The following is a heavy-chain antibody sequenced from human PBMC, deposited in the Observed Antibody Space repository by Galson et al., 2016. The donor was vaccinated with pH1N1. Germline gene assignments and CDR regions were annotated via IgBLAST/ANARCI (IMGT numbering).Heavy chain of an antibody. Sequence: SLRLSCAASGFIVSTYEMNWVRQAPGKGLEWVSYISRSGSTIHYADSVKGRFTVSRDNAKNSLYLQMNSLRAEDTAVYYCARPAEQQWLVILPFGYWGQGILVTVSS. CDR3: ARPAEQQWLVILPFGY. CDR1: GFIVSTYE. D-gene: IGHD6-19*01. V-gene: IGHV3-48*03. CDR2: ISRSGSTI. J-gene: IGHJ4*02.